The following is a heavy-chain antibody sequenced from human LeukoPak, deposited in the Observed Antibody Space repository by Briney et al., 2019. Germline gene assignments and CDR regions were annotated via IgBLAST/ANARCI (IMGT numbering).Heavy chain of an antibody. D-gene: IGHD2-21*02. CDR3: ARGGVTDYFDY. CDR2: IYSGGST. J-gene: IGHJ4*02. Sequence: PGGSLRLSCAASGFTVSSNYMSWVRQAPGRGLEWVSVIYSGGSTYYADSVKGRFTISRDNSKNTLYLQMNSLRAEDTAVYYCARGGVTDYFDYWGQGTLVTVSS. V-gene: IGHV3-53*01. CDR1: GFTVSSNY.